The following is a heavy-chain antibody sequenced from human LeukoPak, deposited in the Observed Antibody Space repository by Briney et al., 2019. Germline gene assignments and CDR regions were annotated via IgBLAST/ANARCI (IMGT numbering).Heavy chain of an antibody. CDR1: GFTFSGSP. V-gene: IGHV3-73*01. J-gene: IGHJ5*02. Sequence: GESLRLSCAASGFTFSGSPMHWVRQASGKGLEWLGRIRSKANSYATEYAASVKGRFTISRDDSKTTAYLQMNSLKIEDTAVYYCTTGYRDDPWGQGTLVTVSS. CDR3: TTGYRDDP. D-gene: IGHD2-15*01. CDR2: IRSKANSYAT.